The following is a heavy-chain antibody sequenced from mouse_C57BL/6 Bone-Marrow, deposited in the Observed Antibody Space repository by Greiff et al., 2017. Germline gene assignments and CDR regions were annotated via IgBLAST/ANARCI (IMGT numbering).Heavy chain of an antibody. J-gene: IGHJ4*01. CDR3: ARHYNYYAMDY. V-gene: IGHV5-6*01. CDR2: ISSGGRYT. CDR1: GFTFSSYG. Sequence: EVKLMESGGDLVKPGGSLKLSCAASGFTFSSYGMSWVRQTPDKRLEWVATISSGGRYTYYPDSVKGRFTISRDNAKNTLYLQMSGLKSEDTAMYYCARHYNYYAMDYWGQGTSVTVSS.